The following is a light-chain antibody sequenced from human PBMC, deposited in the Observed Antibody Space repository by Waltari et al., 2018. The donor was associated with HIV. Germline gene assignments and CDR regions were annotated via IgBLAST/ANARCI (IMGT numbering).Light chain of an antibody. CDR1: RTVLYNRNY. CDR3: QQYYTLRST. Sequence: DIVMTQSPDSLAVSLGARATVPCTSNRTVLYNRNYLAWYQQKPGQAPKVLIYWASTRAFGVPDRFSGSGSGTDFSLTISRVQADDVAIYYCQQYYTLRSTFGGGTKIEI. J-gene: IGKJ4*01. CDR2: WAS. V-gene: IGKV4-1*01.